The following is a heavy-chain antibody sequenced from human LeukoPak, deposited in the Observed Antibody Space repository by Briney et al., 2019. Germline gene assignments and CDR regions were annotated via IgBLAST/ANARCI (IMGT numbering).Heavy chain of an antibody. CDR1: GFTFSSYE. Sequence: GGSLRLSCAASGFTFSSYEMNWVRQAPGKGLEWLSYISRSGNAIYYADSMKGRFTISRDNAKNSLYLQMNSLRVEDTAVYYCATATSLDYGDYFFHHWGQDTLVTVSS. D-gene: IGHD4-17*01. CDR3: ATATSLDYGDYFFHH. J-gene: IGHJ1*01. V-gene: IGHV3-48*03. CDR2: ISRSGNAI.